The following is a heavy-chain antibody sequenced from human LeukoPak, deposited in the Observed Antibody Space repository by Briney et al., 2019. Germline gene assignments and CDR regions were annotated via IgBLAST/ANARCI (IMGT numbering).Heavy chain of an antibody. D-gene: IGHD3-22*01. V-gene: IGHV4-39*07. J-gene: IGHJ4*02. CDR3: ARASYSYDINGWVPFDY. Sequence: SETLSLTCSVSGGSIRSTTYYWGWIRQPPGKGLEWIGSICYSGNTYYSPSLMSRVTISVDTSKNQFSLNLSSVTAADTAVYYCARASYSYDINGWVPFDYWGQGTLVTVSS. CDR1: GGSIRSTTYY. CDR2: ICYSGNT.